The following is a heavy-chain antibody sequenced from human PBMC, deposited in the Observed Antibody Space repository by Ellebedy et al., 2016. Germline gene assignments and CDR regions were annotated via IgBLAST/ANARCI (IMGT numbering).Heavy chain of an antibody. J-gene: IGHJ4*02. D-gene: IGHD2-21*02. CDR3: ARDGGAYCGGDCSGAIDY. Sequence: GGSLRLSCAASGFTFSSYAMHWVRQAPGKGLEWVAVISYDGSNKYYADSVKGRFTISRDNSKNTLYLQMNSLRAEDTAVYYCARDGGAYCGGDCSGAIDYWGQGTLVTVSS. CDR2: ISYDGSNK. CDR1: GFTFSSYA. V-gene: IGHV3-30-3*01.